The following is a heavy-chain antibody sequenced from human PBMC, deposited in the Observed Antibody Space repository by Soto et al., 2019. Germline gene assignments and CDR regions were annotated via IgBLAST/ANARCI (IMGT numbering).Heavy chain of an antibody. V-gene: IGHV4-39*07. J-gene: IGHJ4*02. Sequence: SETLSLTCFVSGGSISSNNYYWGWIRQPPGKGLEWIGNMSYSRSTNYNPSLKSRVTISVDTSKNQFSLKLSSVTAADTAVYYCARGGRVVVVAAPIDYWGQGTLVTVSS. D-gene: IGHD2-15*01. CDR2: MSYSRST. CDR1: GGSISSNNYY. CDR3: ARGGRVVVVAAPIDY.